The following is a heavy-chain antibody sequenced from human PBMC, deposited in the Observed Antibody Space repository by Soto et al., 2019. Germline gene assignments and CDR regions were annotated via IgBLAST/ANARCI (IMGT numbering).Heavy chain of an antibody. CDR2: ISFDGSHR. V-gene: IGHV3-30-3*01. CDR3: ARGGNSDPYYFYGMDV. Sequence: PGGSLRLSCVASGFTLSRYGMNWVRQAPGKGLEWVAVISFDGSHRYYADSVNGRWTISRDNSKNTLYLQMRSLRPEDTALYYCARGGNSDPYYFYGMDVWRQGTTVTVSS. D-gene: IGHD4-4*01. CDR1: GFTLSRYG. J-gene: IGHJ6*02.